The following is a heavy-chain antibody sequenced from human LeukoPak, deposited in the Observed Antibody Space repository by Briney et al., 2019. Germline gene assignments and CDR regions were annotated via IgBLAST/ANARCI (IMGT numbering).Heavy chain of an antibody. Sequence: GGSLRLSCAASGFTFSDYYMSWIRQAPGKGLEWVSVIYSDGSTYYAQSVEGRFTISRDNSKNTLYLQLNSLRAEDTAVYYCASGGSTKSAYWGQGTLVTVSS. CDR1: GFTFSDYY. CDR2: IYSDGST. CDR3: ASGGSTKSAY. D-gene: IGHD2-8*01. V-gene: IGHV3-66*01. J-gene: IGHJ4*02.